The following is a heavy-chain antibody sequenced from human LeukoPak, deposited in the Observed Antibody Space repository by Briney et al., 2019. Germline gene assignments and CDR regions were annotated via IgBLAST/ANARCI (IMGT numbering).Heavy chain of an antibody. Sequence: GGSLRLSCAASGFTFSTFAMNWVRQAPGKGLEWVSSISSSGSTIYYADSVKGRFTISRDNANNSLYLQMNSLRAEDTAVYYCARDRGVALQLWTDLDYWGQGTLVTVSS. V-gene: IGHV3-48*03. J-gene: IGHJ4*02. CDR2: ISSSGSTI. CDR1: GFTFSTFA. CDR3: ARDRGVALQLWTDLDY. D-gene: IGHD5-18*01.